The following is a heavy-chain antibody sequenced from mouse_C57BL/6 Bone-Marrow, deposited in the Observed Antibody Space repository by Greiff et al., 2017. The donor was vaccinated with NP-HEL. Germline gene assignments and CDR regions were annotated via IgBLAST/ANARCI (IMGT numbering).Heavy chain of an antibody. CDR1: GFSLTSYG. D-gene: IGHD1-1*01. CDR2: IWGVGST. Sequence: VQRVESGPGLVAPSQSLSITCTVSGFSLTSYGVDWVRQSPGKGLEWLGVIWGVGSTNYNSALKSRLSISKDNSKSQVFLKMNSLQTDDTAMYYCASEGYYGSSYVRFAYWGQGTLVTVSA. CDR3: ASEGYYGSSYVRFAY. V-gene: IGHV2-6*01. J-gene: IGHJ3*01.